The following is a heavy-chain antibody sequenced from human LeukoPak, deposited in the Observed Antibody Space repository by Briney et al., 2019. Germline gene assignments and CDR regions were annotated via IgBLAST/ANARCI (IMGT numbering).Heavy chain of an antibody. CDR2: ITGSGDST. D-gene: IGHD1-14*01. Sequence: GGSLRLSCAASGFTFSINGMSWVRQAPGKGLEWVSAITGSGDSTNYADSVKGRFTISRDNSKNTLYMQMNSLRAEDTAVYYCAKRKGYKNEFDYWGQGTLVTVSS. CDR1: GFTFSING. J-gene: IGHJ4*02. V-gene: IGHV3-23*01. CDR3: AKRKGYKNEFDY.